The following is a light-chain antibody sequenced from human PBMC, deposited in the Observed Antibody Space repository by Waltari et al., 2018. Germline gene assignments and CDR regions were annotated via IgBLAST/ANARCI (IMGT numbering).Light chain of an antibody. CDR2: GAS. CDR3: QQGNSFPPT. CDR1: QGISTW. J-gene: IGKJ1*01. Sequence: DIQMTQSPSSVSASVGDRVTITCRASQGISTWLAWYQQTPGTAPQVLIYGASTLLTGVPSRFSGSGSGTEFTLTISRLPPEDFATYFCQQGNSFPPTFGQGTRVEV. V-gene: IGKV1-12*01.